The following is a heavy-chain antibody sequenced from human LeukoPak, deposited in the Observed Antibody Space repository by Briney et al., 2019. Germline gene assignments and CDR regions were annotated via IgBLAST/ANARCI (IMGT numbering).Heavy chain of an antibody. CDR3: ARLSSRFGDYYYYGMDV. D-gene: IGHD3-10*01. V-gene: IGHV3-11*01. Sequence: GGSLRLSCAASGFTFSDYYMSWIRRAPGKGLEWVSYISSSGSTIYYADSVKGRFTISRDNAKNSLYLQMNSLRAEDTAVYYCARLSSRFGDYYYYGMDVWGQGTTVTVSS. CDR1: GFTFSDYY. J-gene: IGHJ6*02. CDR2: ISSSGSTI.